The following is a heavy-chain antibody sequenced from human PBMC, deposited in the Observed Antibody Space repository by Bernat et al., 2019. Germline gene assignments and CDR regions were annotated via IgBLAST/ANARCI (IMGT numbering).Heavy chain of an antibody. CDR3: ARSYCSSTSCGPTASG. D-gene: IGHD2-2*01. J-gene: IGHJ4*02. CDR2: ISSSGSTI. CDR1: GFTFSSYE. Sequence: EVQLVESGGGLVQPGGSLRLSCAASGFTFSSYEMNWVRQAPGKGLEWVSYISSSGSTIYYAGAVKGRFTISRDNSKNSLYLQMNSLRAEDTAVYDCARSYCSSTSCGPTASGWGQGTLVTVSS. V-gene: IGHV3-48*03.